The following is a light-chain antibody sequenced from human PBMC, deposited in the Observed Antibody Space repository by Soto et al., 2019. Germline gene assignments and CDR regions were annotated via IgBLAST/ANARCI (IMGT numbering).Light chain of an antibody. Sequence: DIKMTQSPSTLSASVGERVTITCRASQSVSNWLAWYQQKPGKAPKVLIYDVYSLDRGVPSRFSGSGSGTELILTISRLKPDDFATYYYQQYDSYSWTFGQGTKLEMK. CDR2: DVY. CDR1: QSVSNW. CDR3: QQYDSYSWT. V-gene: IGKV1-5*01. J-gene: IGKJ1*01.